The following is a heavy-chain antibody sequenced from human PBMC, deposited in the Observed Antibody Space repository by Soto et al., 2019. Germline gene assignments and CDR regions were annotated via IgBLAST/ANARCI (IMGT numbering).Heavy chain of an antibody. CDR1: GFTFSSYG. CDR2: ISYDGSNK. J-gene: IGHJ4*02. V-gene: IGHV3-30*18. D-gene: IGHD6-19*01. Sequence: QVQLVESGGGVVQPGRSLRLSCAASGFTFSSYGMHWVRQAPGKGLEWVAVISYDGSNKYYADSVKGRFTISRDNSKNTLYLQMNSLRAEDTAVYYCAKDTGYSSGRTTWTKYYFDYWGQGTLVTVSS. CDR3: AKDTGYSSGRTTWTKYYFDY.